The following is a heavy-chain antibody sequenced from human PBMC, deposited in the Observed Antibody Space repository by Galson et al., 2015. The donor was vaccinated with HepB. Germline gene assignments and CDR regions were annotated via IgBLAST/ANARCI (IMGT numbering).Heavy chain of an antibody. V-gene: IGHV3-7*03. CDR2: IKQEGSDK. Sequence: SLRLSCEASGFTFSNYWISWVRQAPGKGLEWMANIKQEGSDKNYAYTVKGRFTITRDNATNSPYLQMNSLRAEDTAVYYCARVDSSCYDYPIYYYYAMDVWGQGTTVTVSS. D-gene: IGHD3-22*01. CDR1: GFTFSNYW. CDR3: ARVDSSCYDYPIYYYYAMDV. J-gene: IGHJ6*02.